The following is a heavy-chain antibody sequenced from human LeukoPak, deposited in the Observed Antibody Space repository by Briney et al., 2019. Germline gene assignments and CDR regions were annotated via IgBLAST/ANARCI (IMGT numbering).Heavy chain of an antibody. CDR2: VHYTAST. V-gene: IGHV4-59*08. CDR1: GGSISNYY. CDR3: ARHYTGYDSNGYYSTEGAFDI. Sequence: SETLSLTCSVSGGSISNYYWSWIRQPPGKGLEWIGYVHYTASTNYNPSLKSRVTISVDTSKNQFSLKLSSVTAADTAVYYCARHYTGYDSNGYYSTEGAFDIWGQGTMVIVSS. D-gene: IGHD3-22*01. J-gene: IGHJ3*02.